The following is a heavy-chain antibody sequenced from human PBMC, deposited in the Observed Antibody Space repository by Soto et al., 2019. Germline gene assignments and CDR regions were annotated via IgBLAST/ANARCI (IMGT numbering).Heavy chain of an antibody. V-gene: IGHV3-15*01. CDR1: GFTFSNAW. Sequence: GGSLRLSCAASGFTFSNAWMSWVRQAPGKGLEWVGRIKSKTDGGTTDYAAPVKGRFTISRDDSKNTLYLQMNSLKTEDTAVYYCTPQAASDAFDIWGQGTMVTVSS. CDR3: TPQAASDAFDI. CDR2: IKSKTDGGTT. J-gene: IGHJ3*02. D-gene: IGHD6-13*01.